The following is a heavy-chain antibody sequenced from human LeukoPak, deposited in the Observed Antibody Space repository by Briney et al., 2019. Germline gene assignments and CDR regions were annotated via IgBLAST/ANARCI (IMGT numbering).Heavy chain of an antibody. J-gene: IGHJ4*02. CDR3: ARAAALYGDYGY. Sequence: SETLSLTCTVSGGSISSSSHYWGWIRQPPGKGLEWIGSIYYSGSTYYNPSLKSRVTISVDTSKNQFSLKLSSVTAADTAVYYCARAAALYGDYGYWGQGTLVTVSS. CDR2: IYYSGST. D-gene: IGHD4-17*01. V-gene: IGHV4-39*07. CDR1: GGSISSSSHY.